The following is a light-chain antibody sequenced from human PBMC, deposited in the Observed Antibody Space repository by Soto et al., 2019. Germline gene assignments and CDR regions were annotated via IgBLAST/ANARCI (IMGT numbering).Light chain of an antibody. V-gene: IGLV2-23*01. J-gene: IGLJ3*02. CDR3: CSLTNGATWV. CDR1: NSDVGSHNF. Sequence: QSALTQPASVSGSPGQSITISCTGTNSDVGSHNFVSWYQQYPGKAPKLLIYEASKRPSGLSNRFSGSKSGNTASLTISGLQAEDEADYCRCSLTNGATWVFGGGTKLTVL. CDR2: EAS.